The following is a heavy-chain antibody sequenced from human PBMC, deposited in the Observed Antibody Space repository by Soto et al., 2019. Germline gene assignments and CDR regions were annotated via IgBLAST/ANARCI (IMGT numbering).Heavy chain of an antibody. CDR1: GLTLSSYV. D-gene: IGHD3-10*01. J-gene: IGHJ5*02. CDR3: SRGSYGSETYYSRAKGNWFDP. Sequence: PGGGMRVACAVCGLTLSSYVMSWLRQAPGKGLEWVSSISPSGGSTYYAASVKGRFTISRDNSENTLYLQMSSLRADDTAVYYCSRGSYGSETYYSRAKGNWFDPWGQGTLVTVS. CDR2: ISPSGGST. V-gene: IGHV3-23*01.